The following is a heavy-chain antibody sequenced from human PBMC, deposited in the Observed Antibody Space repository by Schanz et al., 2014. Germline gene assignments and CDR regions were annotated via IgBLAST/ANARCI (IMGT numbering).Heavy chain of an antibody. CDR3: ARDRGYCSGGSCLTFDY. Sequence: QVQLVESGGGVVQPGRSLRLSCAAYGFTLSSYAMHWVRQAPGKGLEWVSSISHSGGSKYYADSVKGRFTISRDNSKNTLYLQMNTLRAEDTAVYYCARDRGYCSGGSCLTFDYWGQGTLVTVSS. J-gene: IGHJ4*02. CDR1: GFTLSSYA. V-gene: IGHV3-30*04. D-gene: IGHD2-15*01. CDR2: ISHSGGSK.